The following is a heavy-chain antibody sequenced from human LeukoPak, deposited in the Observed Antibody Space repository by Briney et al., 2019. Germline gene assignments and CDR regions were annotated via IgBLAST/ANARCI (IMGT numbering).Heavy chain of an antibody. D-gene: IGHD2-15*01. J-gene: IGHJ6*02. CDR1: GYTFTSYY. V-gene: IGHV1-46*01. CDR2: INPSGGST. CDR3: ARVGVDLEYCSGGSCYSNYYYYGMDV. Sequence: ASVKVSCKASGYTFTSYYMHCVRQAPGQGLEWMGIINPSGGSTSYAQKFQGRVTMTRDTSTSTVYMELSSLRSEDTAVYYCARVGVDLEYCSGGSCYSNYYYYGMDVWGQGTTVTVSS.